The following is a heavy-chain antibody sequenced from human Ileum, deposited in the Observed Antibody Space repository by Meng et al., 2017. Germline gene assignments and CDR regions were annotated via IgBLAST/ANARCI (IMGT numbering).Heavy chain of an antibody. CDR1: VGSISSDNYY. CDR2: TYYKGSP. J-gene: IGHJ4*02. CDR3: ARERRHYYGSGSFDY. V-gene: IGHV4-30-4*01. Sequence: QVQLHESVPGPVKPSQTLSLTRSLSVGSISSDNYYWTWIRKTPAKGLEWIGLTYYKGSPFYNPSLRSRVTISVDTSKDQFSLKLTSVTAADTAVYYCARERRHYYGSGSFDYWGQGILVTVSS. D-gene: IGHD3-10*01.